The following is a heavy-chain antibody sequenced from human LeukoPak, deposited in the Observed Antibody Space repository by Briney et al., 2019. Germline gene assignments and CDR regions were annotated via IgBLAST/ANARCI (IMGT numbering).Heavy chain of an antibody. V-gene: IGHV4-4*07. Sequence: PSETLSLTCTVSGGSISSYYWSWIRQPAGKGLEWIGRIYTSGSTNYNPSLKSRVTMSVDTSKNQFSLKLSSVTAADTAVYYCAREVVPAASYNWFDPWGQGTLVTASS. D-gene: IGHD2-2*01. J-gene: IGHJ5*02. CDR3: AREVVPAASYNWFDP. CDR2: IYTSGST. CDR1: GGSISSYY.